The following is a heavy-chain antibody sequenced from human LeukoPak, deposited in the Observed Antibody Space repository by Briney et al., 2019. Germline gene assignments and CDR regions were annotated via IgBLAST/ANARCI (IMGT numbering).Heavy chain of an antibody. D-gene: IGHD3-10*01. CDR1: GYAFTSYG. CDR3: ARANYYGSGSYLNN. J-gene: IGHJ4*02. V-gene: IGHV1-18*01. Sequence: ASVKVSCKSSGYAFTSYGISWVRQAPGQGLEWMGWISAYNGNTNYAQKLKGTVTMSTDTATSTVYREMRSVRSDDTAVYYCARANYYGSGSYLNNWGQGTLVTVSS. CDR2: ISAYNGNT.